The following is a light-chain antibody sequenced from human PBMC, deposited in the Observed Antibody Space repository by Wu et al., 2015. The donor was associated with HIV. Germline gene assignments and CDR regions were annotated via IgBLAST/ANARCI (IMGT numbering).Light chain of an antibody. CDR3: QQYTSYPYT. V-gene: IGKV1-5*03. J-gene: IGKJ2*01. CDR2: KVS. Sequence: DIQMTQSPSTLSASVGDRVTITCRASQSLSGWLAWYQQKAGKAPKLLIYKVSRLQSGVPSRFSGSESGAGFTLTISSLQPDDFATYYCQQYTSYPYTFGQGTKLEIK. CDR1: QSLSGW.